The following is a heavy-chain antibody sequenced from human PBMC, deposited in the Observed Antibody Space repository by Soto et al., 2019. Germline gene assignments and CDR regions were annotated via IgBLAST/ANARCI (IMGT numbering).Heavy chain of an antibody. CDR1: GFSFASYW. J-gene: IGHJ4*02. V-gene: IGHV3-74*01. D-gene: IGHD3-22*01. Sequence: GGSLRLSCAASGFSFASYWMHWVRQAPGKGLVWVSRINSDEISTNYADSMEGRFTISRDNAKNTVYLQMNSLRVEDTAVYYCARGLTFDFGSSGYFFDSWGQGTLVTVSS. CDR2: INSDEIST. CDR3: ARGLTFDFGSSGYFFDS.